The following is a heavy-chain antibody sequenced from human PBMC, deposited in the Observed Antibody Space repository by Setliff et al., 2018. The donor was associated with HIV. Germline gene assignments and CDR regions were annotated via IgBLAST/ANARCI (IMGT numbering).Heavy chain of an antibody. D-gene: IGHD3-9*01. CDR1: GGSISSGSYY. Sequence: TLSLTCTVSGGSISSGSYYWSWIRQPAGKGLEWIGRIYTSGSTNYNPSLKSRVTISVDTSKNQFSLNLSSVTAADTAVYFCARGRDNLLTGYYVSFDSWGQGNLVTVSS. V-gene: IGHV4-61*02. J-gene: IGHJ4*02. CDR3: ARGRDNLLTGYYVSFDS. CDR2: IYTSGST.